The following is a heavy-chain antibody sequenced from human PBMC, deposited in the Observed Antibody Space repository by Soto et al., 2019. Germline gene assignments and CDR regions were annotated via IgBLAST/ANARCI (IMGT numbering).Heavy chain of an antibody. CDR2: INPNSGDT. Sequence: ASVKVSCKASGYTFTGYYVHWVRQAPGQGLEWMGWINPNSGDTYLAQRFQGRVTMNRDTSIGTAYIELRGLTSDDTAEYYCAKGGAIVAAGTRVYLYNAMDVWGQGATVTVSS. CDR1: GYTFTGYY. CDR3: AKGGAIVAAGTRVYLYNAMDV. J-gene: IGHJ6*02. V-gene: IGHV1-2*02. D-gene: IGHD1-26*01.